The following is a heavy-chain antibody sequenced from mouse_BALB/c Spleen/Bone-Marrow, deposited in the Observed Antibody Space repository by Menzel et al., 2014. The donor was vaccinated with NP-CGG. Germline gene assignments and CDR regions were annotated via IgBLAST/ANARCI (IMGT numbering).Heavy chain of an antibody. CDR1: GFTFSSYG. D-gene: IGHD2-14*01. Sequence: EVKLMESGGGLVQPGGSLKLSCAASGFTFSSYGMSWVRQTPDKRLELVATINSNGGSTYYPDSVKGRFTISRDNAKNTLYLQMSSLKSEHTAMYYCARENYRYFYAMDYWGQGTSVTVSS. V-gene: IGHV5-6-3*01. J-gene: IGHJ4*01. CDR2: INSNGGST. CDR3: ARENYRYFYAMDY.